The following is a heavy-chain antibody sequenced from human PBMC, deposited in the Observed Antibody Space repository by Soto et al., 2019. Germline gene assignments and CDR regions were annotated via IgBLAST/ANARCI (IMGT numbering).Heavy chain of an antibody. J-gene: IGHJ6*02. CDR3: ARPYYYDTTGYYSSHYSFYFGMDV. Sequence: AAVKVSCKASGYTFSMYSIHWVRQAPGQSLEWMGWINAGNGNTKYSQKFQGRVTFTSETSANTDYMELSSLRSEDAAVYYRARPYYYDTTGYYSSHYSFYFGMDVWGQGTTVTVSS. D-gene: IGHD3-22*01. CDR2: INAGNGNT. CDR1: GYTFSMYS. V-gene: IGHV1-3*01.